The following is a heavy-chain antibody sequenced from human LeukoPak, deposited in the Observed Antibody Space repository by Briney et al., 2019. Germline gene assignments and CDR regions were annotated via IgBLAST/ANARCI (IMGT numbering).Heavy chain of an antibody. CDR2: IYYSGST. V-gene: IGHV4-39*01. CDR3: ARRYYYGSGSYYDY. Sequence: PSETLSLTCTVSGDSVSSTNYYWDWIRQPPGKGLEWIGSIYYSGSTYYNPSLKSRVTISVDTSKNQFSLKLNSVTAADTAVYYCARRYYYGSGSYYDYWGQGTLVTVSS. J-gene: IGHJ4*02. D-gene: IGHD3-10*01. CDR1: GDSVSSTNYY.